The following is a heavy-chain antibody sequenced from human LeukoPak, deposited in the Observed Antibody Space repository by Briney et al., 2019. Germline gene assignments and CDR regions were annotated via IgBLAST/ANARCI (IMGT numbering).Heavy chain of an antibody. CDR3: ASCDILTGYYIVEYFQH. Sequence: SVKVSCKASGGTFSSYAIRWVRQAPGQGLEWMGGIIPIFGTANYAQKFQGRVTITADESTSTAYMELSSVRSQDTAVYYCASCDILTGYYIVEYFQHWGKGTLVTVSS. CDR2: IIPIFGTA. V-gene: IGHV1-69*01. D-gene: IGHD3-9*01. CDR1: GGTFSSYA. J-gene: IGHJ1*01.